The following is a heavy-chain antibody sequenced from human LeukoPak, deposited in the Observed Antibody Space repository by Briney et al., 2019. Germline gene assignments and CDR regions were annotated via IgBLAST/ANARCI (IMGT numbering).Heavy chain of an antibody. Sequence: EPGGSLRLSCAASGFTFDDYTMHWVRQAPGKGLEWVSFISWDGGTTYYADSVKGRFTISRDNSKNSLYLQMSSLRSEDTALYYCAKVGLRYCSSTSCFIDYWGQGTLVTVSS. D-gene: IGHD2-2*01. CDR2: ISWDGGTT. J-gene: IGHJ4*02. CDR3: AKVGLRYCSSTSCFIDY. CDR1: GFTFDDYT. V-gene: IGHV3-43*01.